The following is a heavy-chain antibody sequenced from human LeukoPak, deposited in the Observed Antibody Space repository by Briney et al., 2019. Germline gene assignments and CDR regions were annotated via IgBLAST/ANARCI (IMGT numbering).Heavy chain of an antibody. Sequence: SQTLSLTCTVSAGSISSGGYYWSWIRQHPGKGLEWIGYIYYSGSTYYNPSLKSRVTISVDTSKNQFSLKLSSVTAADTAVYYCERGSGYGTRVFDPWGQGTLVTVSS. CDR2: IYYSGST. J-gene: IGHJ5*02. V-gene: IGHV4-31*03. CDR1: AGSISSGGYY. CDR3: ERGSGYGTRVFDP. D-gene: IGHD5-12*01.